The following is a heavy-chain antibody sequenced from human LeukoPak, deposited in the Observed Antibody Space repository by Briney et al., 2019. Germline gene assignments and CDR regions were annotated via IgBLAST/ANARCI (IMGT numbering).Heavy chain of an antibody. CDR1: GFTFSGST. CDR3: TTDPDIRGGLRYFDWLPMRLYYYYYMDV. D-gene: IGHD3-9*01. CDR2: IRDKANSYAT. V-gene: IGHV3-73*01. Sequence: GGSLRLSCAASGFTFSGSTMHWVRQASGKGLEWVGRIRDKANSYATAYAASVRGRFTISRDDSKNTAYLQMNSLKTEDTAVYYCTTDPDIRGGLRYFDWLPMRLYYYYYMDVWGKGTTVTISS. J-gene: IGHJ6*03.